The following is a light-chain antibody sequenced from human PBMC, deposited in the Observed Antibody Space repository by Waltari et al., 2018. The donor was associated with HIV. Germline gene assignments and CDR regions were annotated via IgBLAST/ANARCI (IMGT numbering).Light chain of an antibody. CDR3: SSYAGTSNFVL. CDR1: SSDVGAYNY. Sequence: QSALTQPPSASGSPGQSVPISCTGTSSDVGAYNYVSWYQQHPGRAPKFIIYNVSERPSGVPDRFSGSKSGNTASLTISGLQAEDEADYYCSSYAGTSNFVLFGGGTKLTVL. CDR2: NVS. J-gene: IGLJ2*01. V-gene: IGLV2-11*01.